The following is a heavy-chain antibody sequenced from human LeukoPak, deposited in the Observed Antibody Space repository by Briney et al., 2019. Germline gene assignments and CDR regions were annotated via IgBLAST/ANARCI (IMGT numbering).Heavy chain of an antibody. CDR1: GGSINSYY. CDR2: IYYSGST. CDR3: ARGMVDYFYYMDV. J-gene: IGHJ6*03. V-gene: IGHV4-59*01. Sequence: SETLSLTCTVSGGSINSYYWSWIRQPPGKGLEWIGYIYYSGSTNYNPSLKTEITISVDTSKNQFSLKLSSVTAADTAVYYCARGMVDYFYYMDVWGKGTTVTVSS. D-gene: IGHD3-10*01.